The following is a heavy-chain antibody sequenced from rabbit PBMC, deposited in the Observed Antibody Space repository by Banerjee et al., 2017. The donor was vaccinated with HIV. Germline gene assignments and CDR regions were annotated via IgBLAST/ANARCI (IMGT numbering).Heavy chain of an antibody. CDR2: ISTTAGAT. CDR1: GFSFSSSYY. D-gene: IGHD1-1*01. J-gene: IGHJ3*01. Sequence: QSLEESGGDLVKPGASLTLTCTASGFSFSSSYYMCWVRQAPGKGLEWIACISTTAGATYYASWAKGRFTISKTSSTTVTLQMTSLTAADTATYFCARGLASTSGPTRLDLWGPGTLVTVS. CDR3: ARGLASTSGPTRLDL. V-gene: IGHV1S40*01.